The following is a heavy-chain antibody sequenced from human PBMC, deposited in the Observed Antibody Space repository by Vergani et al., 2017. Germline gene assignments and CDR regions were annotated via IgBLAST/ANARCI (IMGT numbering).Heavy chain of an antibody. Sequence: QVQLQESGPGLVKPSETLSLTCTVSGGSISSYYWSWIRQPAGKGLEWIGRIYTSGSTNYNPSLKSRVTMSVDTSKNQFSLKLSSVTAADTAVYYCAIDVRACRSNGEPASCYWGQGTLVTVSS. V-gene: IGHV4-4*07. CDR3: AIDVRACRSNGEPASCY. CDR2: IYTSGST. J-gene: IGHJ4*02. CDR1: GGSISSYY. D-gene: IGHD3-10*01.